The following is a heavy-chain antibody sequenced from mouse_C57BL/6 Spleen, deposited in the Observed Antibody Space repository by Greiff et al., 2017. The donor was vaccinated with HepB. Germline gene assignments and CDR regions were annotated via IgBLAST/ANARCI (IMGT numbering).Heavy chain of an antibody. D-gene: IGHD2-4*01. CDR3: ARRDDYDDYYAMDY. V-gene: IGHV1-80*01. J-gene: IGHJ4*01. Sequence: VQLQQSGAELVKPGASVKISCKASGYAFSSYWMNWVKQRPGKGLEWIGQIYPGDGDTNYNGKFKGKATLTADTSSSTAYMQLSSLTSEDSAVYFCARRDDYDDYYAMDYWGQGTSVTVSS. CDR1: GYAFSSYW. CDR2: IYPGDGDT.